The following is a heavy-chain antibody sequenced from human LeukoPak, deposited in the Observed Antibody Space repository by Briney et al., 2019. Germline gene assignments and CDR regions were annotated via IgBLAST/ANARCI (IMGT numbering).Heavy chain of an antibody. CDR2: ISYSISYI. V-gene: IGHV3-21*01. CDR3: ARGHEGYWFHP. Sequence: GGSLRLSCAASGFTFSIYTMNRVRQAPGKGLEWVSSISYSISYIYYADSVKGRFTISRDNAKNSLYLQMNSLRAEDTAVYYCARGHEGYWFHPWGQGTLVTVSS. CDR1: GFTFSIYT. J-gene: IGHJ5*02.